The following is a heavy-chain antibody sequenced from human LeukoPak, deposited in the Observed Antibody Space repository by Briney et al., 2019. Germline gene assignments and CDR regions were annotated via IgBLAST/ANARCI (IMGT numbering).Heavy chain of an antibody. CDR2: IYYSGST. CDR3: ARVYYHGSGSNYFDY. D-gene: IGHD3-10*01. CDR1: GGSISSYY. Sequence: PSETLSHACTVSGGSISSYYWSWIRQPPGKGLEWIGYIYYSGSTNYNPSLKSRVTISVDTSKNQFSLKLSSVTAADTAVYYCARVYYHGSGSNYFDYWGQGTLVTVSS. V-gene: IGHV4-59*08. J-gene: IGHJ4*02.